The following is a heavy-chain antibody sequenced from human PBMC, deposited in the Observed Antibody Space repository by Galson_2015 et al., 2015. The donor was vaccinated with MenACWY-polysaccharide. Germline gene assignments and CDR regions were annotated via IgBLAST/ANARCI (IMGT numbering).Heavy chain of an antibody. J-gene: IGHJ4*02. Sequence: SLRLSCAASGFTFSSYSMNWVRQAPGKGLEWVSSISSSSSYIYYADSVKGRFTISRDNAKNSLYLQMNSLRAEDTAVYYCAREAGFGGATAIWGQGTLVTVSS. CDR2: ISSSSSYI. D-gene: IGHD1-26*01. CDR1: GFTFSSYS. V-gene: IGHV3-21*01. CDR3: AREAGFGGATAI.